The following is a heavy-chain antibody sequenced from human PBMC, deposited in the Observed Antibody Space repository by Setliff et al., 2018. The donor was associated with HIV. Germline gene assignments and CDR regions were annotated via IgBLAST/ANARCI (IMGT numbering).Heavy chain of an antibody. Sequence: PGGSLRLSCVVSGFNFSDDYMSWIRQAPGKGLEWVSYISSGGRAYYADSVKGRFTVSRDNSNNTLYLQMNSLRAEDTAVYYCARGALISWDSSDDLWYWGQGTLVTVSS. CDR1: GFNFSDDY. CDR3: ARGALISWDSSDDLWY. D-gene: IGHD3-22*01. V-gene: IGHV3-11*01. CDR2: ISSGGRA. J-gene: IGHJ4*02.